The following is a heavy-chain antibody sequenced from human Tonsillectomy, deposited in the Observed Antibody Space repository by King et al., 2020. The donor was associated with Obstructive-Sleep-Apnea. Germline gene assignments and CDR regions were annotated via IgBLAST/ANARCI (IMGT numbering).Heavy chain of an antibody. CDR1: GFTFTSSA. V-gene: IGHV1-58*02. J-gene: IGHJ4*02. CDR3: ATGGLRVVGPFDY. D-gene: IGHD5-12*01. CDR2: IVVGSGNT. Sequence: QLVESGPEVKKPGTSVKVSCKASGFTFTSSAMQWVRQARGQRLEWIGCIVVGSGNTNYAQKFQERVTITRDMSTSTAYMELSSLRSEDTAVCYCATGGLRVVGPFDYWGQGTLVTVSS.